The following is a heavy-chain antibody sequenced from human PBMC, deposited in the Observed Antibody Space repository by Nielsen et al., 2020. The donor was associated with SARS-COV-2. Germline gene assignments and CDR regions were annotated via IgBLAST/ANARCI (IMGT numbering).Heavy chain of an antibody. J-gene: IGHJ3*02. D-gene: IGHD2/OR15-2a*01. Sequence: ASVKVSCKASGYTFTSYDIHWVRQASGQGLEWMGWMNPNIGKAGYAQRFQGRLTMTSDTSTSTAYMELSSLRSEDTAVYYCARPTFLPVARGSNSFDAFDMWGQGTMVTVSS. CDR3: ARPTFLPVARGSNSFDAFDM. V-gene: IGHV1-8*01. CDR2: MNPNIGKA. CDR1: GYTFTSYD.